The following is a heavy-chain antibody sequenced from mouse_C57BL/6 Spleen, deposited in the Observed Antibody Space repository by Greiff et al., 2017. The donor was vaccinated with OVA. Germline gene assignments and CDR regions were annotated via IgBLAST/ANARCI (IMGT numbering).Heavy chain of an antibody. CDR1: GYAFSSSW. V-gene: IGHV1-82*01. CDR2: IYPGDGDT. D-gene: IGHD3-2*02. J-gene: IGHJ2*01. Sequence: VQLQQSGPELVKPGASVKISCKASGYAFSSSWMNWVKQRPGQGLEWIGRIYPGDGDTNYNGKFKGKATLTADKSSSTAYMHLSSLTSEDSAVYFCARDSSGYGFDYWGQGTTLTVSS. CDR3: ARDSSGYGFDY.